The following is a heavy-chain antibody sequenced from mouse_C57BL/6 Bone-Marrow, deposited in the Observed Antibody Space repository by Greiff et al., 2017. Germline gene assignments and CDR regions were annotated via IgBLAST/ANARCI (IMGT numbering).Heavy chain of an antibody. D-gene: IGHD1-1*01. CDR1: GFNIKDDY. J-gene: IGHJ1*03. V-gene: IGHV14-4*01. CDR3: TGHYYGSSYWYFDV. Sequence: VTLKESGAELVRPGASVKLSCTASGFNIKDDYMHWVKQRPEQGLEWIGWIDPENGDTEYASKFQGKATITADTSSNTAYLQLSSLTSEDTAVYYCTGHYYGSSYWYFDVWGTGTTVTVSS. CDR2: IDPENGDT.